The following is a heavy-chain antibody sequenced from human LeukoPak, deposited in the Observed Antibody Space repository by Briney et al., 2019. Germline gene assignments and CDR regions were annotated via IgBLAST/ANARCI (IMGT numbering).Heavy chain of an antibody. CDR2: ISGSGGRT. D-gene: IGHD3-10*01. V-gene: IGHV3-23*01. J-gene: IGHJ4*02. CDR3: AKSRGLVRAVILDY. CDR1: GFIFSSYA. Sequence: GGSLRLSCAASGFIFSSYAMSWVRQAPGKGLEWVSVISGSGGRTYYADSVQGRFTISRDNSKNTLYLQMDSLRAEDTAVYYCAKSRGLVRAVILDYWGQGTLVTVSS.